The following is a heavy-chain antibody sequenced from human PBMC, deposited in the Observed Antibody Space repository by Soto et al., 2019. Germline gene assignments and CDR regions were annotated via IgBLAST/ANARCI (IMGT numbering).Heavy chain of an antibody. J-gene: IGHJ4*02. D-gene: IGHD3-22*01. CDR2: IIPIFGTA. V-gene: IGHV1-69*06. CDR1: GGTFDIYG. Sequence: QVQLVQSGAEVKKPGSSVKVSCKASGGTFDIYGFNWARQAPGQGLEWMGTIIPIFGTADYAQKFEGRVSITADKSTSTAYMELRSLTSEGTAMYYCARGGIHYYDSSGHAFDYWGQGTLITVSS. CDR3: ARGGIHYYDSSGHAFDY.